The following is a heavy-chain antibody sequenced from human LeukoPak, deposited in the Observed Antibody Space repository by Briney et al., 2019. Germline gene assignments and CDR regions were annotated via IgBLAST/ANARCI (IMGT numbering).Heavy chain of an antibody. D-gene: IGHD3-10*01. CDR3: ARGYGSGEDGDY. CDR2: INSDGFST. CDR1: GFTFNSYW. J-gene: IGHJ4*02. V-gene: IGHV3-74*01. Sequence: GGSLRLSCAASGFTFNSYWMHWVRQAPGKGLVWVSRINSDGFSTNYADSLKGRFTIFRDNAKNSLYLPMNSLRAEDTALYYCARGYGSGEDGDYWGQGTLVTVSS.